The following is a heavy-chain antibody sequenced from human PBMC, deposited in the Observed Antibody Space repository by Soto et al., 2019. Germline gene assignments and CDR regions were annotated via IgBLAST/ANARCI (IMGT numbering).Heavy chain of an antibody. CDR2: ISYDGRNK. CDR3: VSQLSPPYSNAWYNADY. V-gene: IGHV3-30*03. CDR1: GFTFGHYG. D-gene: IGHD6-19*01. J-gene: IGHJ4*02. Sequence: QVMLVESGGGVVQPGRSLSLSCAASGFTFGHYGFRWVRQSPGKGLEWLALISYDGRNKYYADSVKGRFSISRDNSKNTLFLQMDSLRPEDTAVYYCVSQLSPPYSNAWYNADYWGQGTLVTVSS.